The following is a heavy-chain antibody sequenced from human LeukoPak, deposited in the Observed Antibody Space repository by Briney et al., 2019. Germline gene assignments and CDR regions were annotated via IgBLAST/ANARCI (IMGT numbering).Heavy chain of an antibody. CDR3: ARSSSWHLPPDY. CDR2: ISYDGSNK. V-gene: IGHV3-30*03. D-gene: IGHD6-13*01. CDR1: GFTFSSYG. J-gene: IGHJ4*02. Sequence: GGSLRLSCAASGFTFSSYGMHWVRQAPGKGLEWVAVISYDGSNKYYADSVKGRFTISRDNSKNTLYLQMNSLRAEDTAVYYCARSSSWHLPPDYWGQGTLVTVSS.